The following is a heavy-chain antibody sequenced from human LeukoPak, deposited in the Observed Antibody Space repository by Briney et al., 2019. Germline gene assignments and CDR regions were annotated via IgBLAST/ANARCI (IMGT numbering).Heavy chain of an antibody. Sequence: ASVKVSCKASGYTFTSYGISWVRQAPGQGLEWMGWISTYNGKTNYAQKFQGRVIMTTETSASTVYMELNSLTSDDTAVYYCARDHCGTTSCNAFEIWGQGTMVTVSS. CDR3: ARDHCGTTSCNAFEI. J-gene: IGHJ3*02. CDR1: GYTFTSYG. D-gene: IGHD2-2*01. CDR2: ISTYNGKT. V-gene: IGHV1-18*01.